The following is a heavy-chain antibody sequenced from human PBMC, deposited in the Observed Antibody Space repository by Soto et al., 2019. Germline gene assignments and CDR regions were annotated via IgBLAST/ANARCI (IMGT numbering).Heavy chain of an antibody. Sequence: EVPLVESGGGLVQPGGSLRLSCAASGFTFTRYSMNWVRQAPGKGLEWVSSISSTTNYIYYGDSMKGRFTISRDNAKNSLNLEMNSLRAEDTAVYYCARESEDLTSNFDYWGQGTLVTVSS. CDR2: ISSTTNYI. V-gene: IGHV3-21*06. CDR3: ARESEDLTSNFDY. J-gene: IGHJ4*02. CDR1: GFTFTRYS.